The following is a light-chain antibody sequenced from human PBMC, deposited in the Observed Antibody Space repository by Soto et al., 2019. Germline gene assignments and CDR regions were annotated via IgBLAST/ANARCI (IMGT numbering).Light chain of an antibody. Sequence: DTQQTKTPSALSGSVGDRVTITCRASQTISSWLASYQQKPGKAPKLLIYKASTLKSGGPSRFSGRGSGTDVTLTISSREPEDFAVYYYQQYGSSSTWTFGQGTKVDI. CDR3: QQYGSSSTWT. CDR1: QTISSW. J-gene: IGKJ1*01. CDR2: KAS. V-gene: IGKV1-5*03.